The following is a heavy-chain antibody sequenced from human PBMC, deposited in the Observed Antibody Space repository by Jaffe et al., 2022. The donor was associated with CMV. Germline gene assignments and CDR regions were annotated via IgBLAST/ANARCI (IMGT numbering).Heavy chain of an antibody. J-gene: IGHJ6*02. V-gene: IGHV1-69*01. Sequence: QVQLVQSGAEVKKPGSSVKVSCKASGGTFSSYAISWVRQAPGQGLEWMGGIIPIFGTANYAQKFQGRVTITADESTSTAYMELSSLRSEDTAVYYCARRTYDFWSGYYSQSFPYYYYYGMDVWGQGTTVTVSS. CDR1: GGTFSSYA. CDR3: ARRTYDFWSGYYSQSFPYYYYYGMDV. D-gene: IGHD3-3*01. CDR2: IIPIFGTA.